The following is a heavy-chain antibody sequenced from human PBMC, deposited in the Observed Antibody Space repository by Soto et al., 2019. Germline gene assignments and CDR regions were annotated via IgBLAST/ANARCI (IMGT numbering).Heavy chain of an antibody. J-gene: IGHJ4*02. CDR2: ISAHNGNT. CDR3: ARWRYGDY. D-gene: IGHD1-1*01. Sequence: QVHLVQSGAEVKKPGASVKVSCKCSGYTFTSYGITWVRQAPGQGLEWMGWISAHNGNTDYGQKLQGRVTVTRDTSTSTAYMELSSLRSDDTAVYYCARWRYGDYWGQGALVTVSS. CDR1: GYTFTSYG. V-gene: IGHV1-18*01.